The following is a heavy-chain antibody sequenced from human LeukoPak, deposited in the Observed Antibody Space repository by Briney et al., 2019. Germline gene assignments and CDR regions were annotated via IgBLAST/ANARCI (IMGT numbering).Heavy chain of an antibody. CDR1: GYTFTSYH. V-gene: IGHV1-8*01. Sequence: ASVKVSCKASGYTFTSYHINWVRQATGQGLEWVGWMNPNNSDIGYAQKFQGRVAMTRNTSIGTAYMELSSLRSEDTAIYYCVRVPPGTTIYAYWGQGTLVTVSS. J-gene: IGHJ4*02. D-gene: IGHD1-14*01. CDR3: VRVPPGTTIYAY. CDR2: MNPNNSDI.